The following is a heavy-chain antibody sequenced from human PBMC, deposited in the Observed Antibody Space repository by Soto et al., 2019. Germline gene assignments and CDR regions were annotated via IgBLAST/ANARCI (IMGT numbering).Heavy chain of an antibody. CDR2: IWYDGSNK. D-gene: IGHD7-27*01. J-gene: IGHJ4*02. V-gene: IGHV3-33*01. CDR3: ARDGDWGSRYFDY. Sequence: GGSLRLSCAASGFTFSSYGMHWVRQAPGKGLEWVAVIWYDGSNKYYADSVKGRFTISRDNSKNTLYLQMNSLRAEDTAVYYCARDGDWGSRYFDYWGQGTLVTVSS. CDR1: GFTFSSYG.